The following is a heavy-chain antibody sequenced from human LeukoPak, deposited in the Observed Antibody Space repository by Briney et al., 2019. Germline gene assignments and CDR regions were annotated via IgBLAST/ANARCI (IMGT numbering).Heavy chain of an antibody. J-gene: IGHJ6*02. Sequence: GGSLRLSCAASGFAFSDAWMSWVRQAPGKGLEWVGRIKSNSAGGTADYAAPVKDRFTISRDDSKNTVYLQMISLEIEDTAVYYCTDPFYAVDVWGQGTTVTVSS. CDR3: TDPFYAVDV. CDR1: GFAFSDAW. CDR2: IKSNSAGGTA. V-gene: IGHV3-15*01.